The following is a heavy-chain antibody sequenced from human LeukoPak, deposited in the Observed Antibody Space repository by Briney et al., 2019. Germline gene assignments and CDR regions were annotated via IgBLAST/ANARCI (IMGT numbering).Heavy chain of an antibody. J-gene: IGHJ4*02. CDR2: IYYSGST. V-gene: IGHV4-59*08. D-gene: IGHD2-15*01. CDR1: GGSISSYH. CDR3: ARHDGTYSYYFDY. Sequence: SETLSLTCTVSGGSISSYHWSWIRQPPGKGLEWIGYIYYSGSTNYNPSLKSRVTISVDTSKNQFSLKLSSVTAADTAVYYCARHDGTYSYYFDYWGQGTLVTVSS.